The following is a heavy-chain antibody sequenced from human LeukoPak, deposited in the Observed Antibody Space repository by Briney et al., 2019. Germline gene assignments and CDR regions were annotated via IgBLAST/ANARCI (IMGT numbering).Heavy chain of an antibody. CDR3: ARDLIQYNWNDAGAFDI. J-gene: IGHJ3*02. CDR1: GGSISSYY. Sequence: SETLSLTCTVSGGSISSYYWSWIRQPAGTGLEWTGRIYTSGSTNYNPSLKSRVTMSVDTSKNQFSLKLSSVTAADTAVYYCARDLIQYNWNDAGAFDIWGQGTMVTVSS. CDR2: IYTSGST. V-gene: IGHV4-4*07. D-gene: IGHD1-1*01.